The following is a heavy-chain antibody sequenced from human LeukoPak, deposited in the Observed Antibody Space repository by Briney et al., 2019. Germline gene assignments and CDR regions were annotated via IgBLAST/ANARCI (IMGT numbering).Heavy chain of an antibody. V-gene: IGHV1-2*06. CDR3: ARATYAFDM. CDR1: GYTFTGHY. J-gene: IGHJ3*02. Sequence: GASVKVSCKASGYTFTGHYLHWMRQAPGQGLEWMGRISPNSGGTNYAQRFQGRVTMTRDTSISTAYMELGRLRSDDTALYYCARATYAFDMWGQGTMVTVSS. CDR2: ISPNSGGT.